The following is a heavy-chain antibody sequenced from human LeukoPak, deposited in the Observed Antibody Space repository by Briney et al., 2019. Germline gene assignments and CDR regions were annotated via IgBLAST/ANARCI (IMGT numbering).Heavy chain of an antibody. CDR2: IYHDGSDT. Sequence: GESLKISCKGSGDTFTDTYIGWVRQMAGKGLEWVGIIYHDGSDTRYSPSFQGQVTISVHHSISTAYLQWTSLKTSDTAMYYCARFLHGNSLAYWGQGTLVTVSS. V-gene: IGHV5-51*01. D-gene: IGHD1-7*01. J-gene: IGHJ4*02. CDR1: GDTFTDTY. CDR3: ARFLHGNSLAY.